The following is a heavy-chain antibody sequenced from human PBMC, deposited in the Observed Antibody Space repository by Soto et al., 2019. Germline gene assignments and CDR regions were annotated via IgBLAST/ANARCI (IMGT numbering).Heavy chain of an antibody. V-gene: IGHV1-2*04. CDR2: INPNSGGT. Sequence: GASVKVSCKASGYTFTGYYMHWVRQAPGQGLEWMGWINPNSGGTNYAQKFQGWVTMTRDTSISTAYMELSRLRSDDTAVYYCARELITLXYDSSGYPEYYYYGMDVWGQGTTVTVSS. D-gene: IGHD3-22*01. CDR1: GYTFTGYY. J-gene: IGHJ6*02. CDR3: ARELITLXYDSSGYPEYYYYGMDV.